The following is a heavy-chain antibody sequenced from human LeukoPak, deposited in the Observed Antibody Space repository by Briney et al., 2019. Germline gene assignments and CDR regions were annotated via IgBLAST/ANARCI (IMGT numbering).Heavy chain of an antibody. J-gene: IGHJ4*02. CDR2: IYHSGST. CDR1: GGSISSGGYY. V-gene: IGHV4-30-2*01. D-gene: IGHD5-18*01. CDR3: ATVDTVMDPEDY. Sequence: SETLSLTCTVSGGSISSGGYYWSWIRQPPGKGLEWIGYIYHSGSTYYNPSPKSRVTISVDRSKNQFSLKLSSVTAADTAVYYCATVDTVMDPEDYWGQGTLVTVSS.